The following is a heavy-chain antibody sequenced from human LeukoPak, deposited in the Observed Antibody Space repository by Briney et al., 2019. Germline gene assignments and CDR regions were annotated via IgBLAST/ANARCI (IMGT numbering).Heavy chain of an antibody. V-gene: IGHV4-39*07. D-gene: IGHD2-2*01. CDR3: ARGIVPAAIPPPNWFDP. Sequence: ASETLSLTCTVSGGSISSSSYYWGWIRQPPGKGLEWIGSIYYSGSTYYNPSLKSRVTISVDTSKNQFSLKLSSVTAADTAAYYCARGIVPAAIPPPNWFDPWGQGTLVTVSS. CDR1: GGSISSSSYY. CDR2: IYYSGST. J-gene: IGHJ5*02.